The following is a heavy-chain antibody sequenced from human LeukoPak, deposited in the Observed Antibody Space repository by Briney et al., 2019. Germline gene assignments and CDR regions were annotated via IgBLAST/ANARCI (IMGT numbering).Heavy chain of an antibody. V-gene: IGHV4-34*01. Sequence: SETLSLTCAVYGGSFNAYSWSWIRQSPGKGLEWIGEINLGGSTNYNPSLKSRVTISVDTSKNQFSLKLSSVTAADTAVYYCARENYHGDYGDYYYYMDVWGKGTTVTISS. D-gene: IGHD4-17*01. CDR2: INLGGST. J-gene: IGHJ6*03. CDR1: GGSFNAYS. CDR3: ARENYHGDYGDYYYYMDV.